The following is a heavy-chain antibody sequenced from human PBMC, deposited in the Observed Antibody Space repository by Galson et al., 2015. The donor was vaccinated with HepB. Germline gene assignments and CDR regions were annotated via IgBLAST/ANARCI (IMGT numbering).Heavy chain of an antibody. CDR1: GFTFSTYG. J-gene: IGHJ1*01. Sequence: SLRLSCAASGFTFSTYGMSWVRQTPGKGLEWVAIIRSDGHTIYYADSVKGRFIISRENSKDTLHLQMNSLRAEDTAVYYCAKGAYSSSSAYFQHWGQGTLVTVSS. D-gene: IGHD6-6*01. CDR2: IRSDGHTI. V-gene: IGHV3-23*01. CDR3: AKGAYSSSSAYFQH.